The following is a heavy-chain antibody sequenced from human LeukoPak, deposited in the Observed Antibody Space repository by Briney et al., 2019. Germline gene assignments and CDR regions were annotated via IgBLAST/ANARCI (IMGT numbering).Heavy chain of an antibody. V-gene: IGHV3-48*04. CDR1: GFTFSSYW. Sequence: GGSLRLSCAASGFTFSSYWMSWVRQAPGKGLEWVSYISSSGSTIYYADSVKGRFTISRDNAKNSLYLQMNSLRAEDTAVYYCARDAYYYDSSGLRWGQGTLVTVSS. J-gene: IGHJ4*02. CDR2: ISSSGSTI. CDR3: ARDAYYYDSSGLR. D-gene: IGHD3-22*01.